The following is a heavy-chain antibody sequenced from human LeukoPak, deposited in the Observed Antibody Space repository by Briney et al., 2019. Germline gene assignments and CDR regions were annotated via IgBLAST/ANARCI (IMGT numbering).Heavy chain of an antibody. V-gene: IGHV1-2*06. CDR3: ASRVGASVTDY. J-gene: IGHJ4*02. CDR2: INPNSGGT. Sequence: GASVKVSCKASGGTFSSYAISWVRQAPGQGLEWMGRINPNSGGTNYAQKFQGRVTMTGDTSISTAYMELSRLRSDDTAVYYCASRVGASVTDYWGQGTLVTVSS. CDR1: GGTFSSYA. D-gene: IGHD1-26*01.